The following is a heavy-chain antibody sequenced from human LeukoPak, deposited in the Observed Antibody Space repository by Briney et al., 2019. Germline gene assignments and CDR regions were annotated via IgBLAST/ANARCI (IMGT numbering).Heavy chain of an antibody. CDR3: AREAVAGTGRGLDY. CDR1: GGSISSYY. J-gene: IGHJ4*02. Sequence: SETLSLTCTVSGGSISSYYWSWIRQPAGKGLERIGRIQTSGSTNYNPSLKSRVTMSVDTSKNQFSLKMTSVTAADTAVYYCAREAVAGTGRGLDYWGQGTLVTVSS. V-gene: IGHV4-4*07. CDR2: IQTSGST. D-gene: IGHD6-19*01.